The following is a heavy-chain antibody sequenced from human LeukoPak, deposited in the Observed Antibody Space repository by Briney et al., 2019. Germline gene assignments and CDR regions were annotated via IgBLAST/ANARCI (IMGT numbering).Heavy chain of an antibody. V-gene: IGHV4-34*01. CDR3: ARVVPHCRSWFLLDY. CDR2: INHSGST. D-gene: IGHD6-13*01. J-gene: IGHJ4*02. Sequence: PSETLSLTCAVYGGSFSGYYWSWIRQPPGKGLEWIGEINHSGSTNYNPSLKSRVTISVDTSKNQFSLKLSSVTAADTAVYYFARVVPHCRSWFLLDYWGQGTLVTVSS. CDR1: GGSFSGYY.